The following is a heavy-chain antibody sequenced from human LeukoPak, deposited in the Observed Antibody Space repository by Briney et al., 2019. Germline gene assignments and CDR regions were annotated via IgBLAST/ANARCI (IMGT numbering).Heavy chain of an antibody. V-gene: IGHV1-2*02. CDR3: ARDTYCGGDCYYMDV. D-gene: IGHD2-21*01. J-gene: IGHJ6*03. CDR2: INPNSGGT. CDR1: GYTFTGYY. Sequence: ASVKVSCKASGYTFTGYYMHWVRQAPGQGLEWMGWINPNSGGTNYAQMFQGRVTMTRDTSISTAYMELSRLRSDDTAVYYCARDTYCGGDCYYMDVWGKGTTVTVSS.